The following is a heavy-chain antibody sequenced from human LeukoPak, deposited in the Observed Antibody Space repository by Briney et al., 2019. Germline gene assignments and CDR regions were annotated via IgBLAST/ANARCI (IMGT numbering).Heavy chain of an antibody. D-gene: IGHD6-19*01. CDR1: GGSISSGGYS. V-gene: IGHV4-30-2*01. CDR3: ARGGKLTGYSGGLGFNY. CDR2: IYHSGST. J-gene: IGHJ4*02. Sequence: PSETLSLTCAVSGGSISSGGYSWSWIRQPPGKGLEWIGCIYHSGSTYYNPSLKSRVTISLDTSKNQFSLNLTSVTAADTAVYYCARGGKLTGYSGGLGFNYWGQGTLVTVSS.